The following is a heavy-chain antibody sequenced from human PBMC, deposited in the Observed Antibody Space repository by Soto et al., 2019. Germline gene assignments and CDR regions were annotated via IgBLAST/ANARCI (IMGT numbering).Heavy chain of an antibody. Sequence: AVKVSCKASGGTFSSYAISWVRQAPGQGLEWMGGIIPIFGTANYAQKFQGRVTITADESTSTAYMELSSLRSEDTAVYYCARDQRYSSSWLPPPWFDPWGQGTMVTVYS. CDR2: IIPIFGTA. CDR1: GGTFSSYA. J-gene: IGHJ5*02. V-gene: IGHV1-69*13. D-gene: IGHD6-13*01. CDR3: ARDQRYSSSWLPPPWFDP.